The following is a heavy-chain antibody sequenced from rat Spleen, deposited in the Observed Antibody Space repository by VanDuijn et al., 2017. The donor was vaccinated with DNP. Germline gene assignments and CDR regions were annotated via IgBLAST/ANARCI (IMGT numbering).Heavy chain of an antibody. CDR3: ATAIPLIA. Sequence: EVQLVESGGGLVQLGRSLKPSCEAPGFTFRTFGMHWIRQAPTKGLKWVASISLSGGDTYYRESVKARFTISKDNAKNTLYLQMDSPRSEDTATYYCATAIPLIAWGQGVMVTVSS. D-gene: IGHD1-2*01. CDR2: ISLSGGDT. V-gene: IGHV5-19*01. J-gene: IGHJ2*01. CDR1: GFTFRTFG.